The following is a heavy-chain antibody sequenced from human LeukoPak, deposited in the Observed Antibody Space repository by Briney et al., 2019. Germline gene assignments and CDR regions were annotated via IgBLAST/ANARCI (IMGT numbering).Heavy chain of an antibody. D-gene: IGHD5-24*01. V-gene: IGHV4-61*02. Sequence: PSETLSLTCTVSGGSISSGSYYWSWIRQPAGKGLEWIGRIYTSGSTNYNPSLKSRVTISVDTSKNQFSLKLSSVTAADTAVYYCARHVYDGHNRLNFDYWGQGTLVTVSS. J-gene: IGHJ4*02. CDR3: ARHVYDGHNRLNFDY. CDR1: GGSISSGSYY. CDR2: IYTSGST.